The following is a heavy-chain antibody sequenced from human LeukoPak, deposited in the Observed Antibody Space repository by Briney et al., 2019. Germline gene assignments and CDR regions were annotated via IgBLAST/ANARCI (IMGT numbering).Heavy chain of an antibody. Sequence: PGGSVRLSCAASGFTFSSYAMSWVRQAPGKGLEWVSAISGSGGSAYYADSVKGRFTISRDNSKNTLYLQLNSLRSEDTAVYYCAKVKGSEGYCSITSCLADYWGQGTLVTVSS. CDR3: AKVKGSEGYCSITSCLADY. CDR2: ISGSGGSA. V-gene: IGHV3-23*01. J-gene: IGHJ4*02. CDR1: GFTFSSYA. D-gene: IGHD2-2*01.